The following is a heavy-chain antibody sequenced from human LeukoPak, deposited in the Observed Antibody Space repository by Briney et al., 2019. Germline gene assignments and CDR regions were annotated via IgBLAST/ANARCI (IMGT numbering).Heavy chain of an antibody. CDR1: GGSFSGYY. CDR3: ARSADWNYATYYFDY. J-gene: IGHJ4*02. CDR2: INHSGST. V-gene: IGHV4-34*01. D-gene: IGHD1-7*01. Sequence: PSETLSLTCAVYGGSFSGYYWSWIRQPPGKGLEWIGEINHSGSTNYNPSLKSRVTISVDTSKNQFSLELSSVTAADTAVYYCARSADWNYATYYFDYWGQGTLVTVSS.